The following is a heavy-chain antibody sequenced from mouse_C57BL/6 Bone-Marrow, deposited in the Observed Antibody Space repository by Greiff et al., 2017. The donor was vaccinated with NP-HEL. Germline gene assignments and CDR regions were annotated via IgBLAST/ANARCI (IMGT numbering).Heavy chain of an antibody. Sequence: VQLQQSGAELVRPGASVKLSCKASGYTFTDYSINWVKQRPGQGLEWIARINPGSGYTYYNENFKGKATLTADKSSSTAYMQLSSLTSEDSEVYFCARSYSRGRWFAYWGQGTLVTVSA. CDR1: GYTFTDYS. V-gene: IGHV1-76*01. CDR2: INPGSGYT. D-gene: IGHD1-1*01. CDR3: ARSYSRGRWFAY. J-gene: IGHJ3*01.